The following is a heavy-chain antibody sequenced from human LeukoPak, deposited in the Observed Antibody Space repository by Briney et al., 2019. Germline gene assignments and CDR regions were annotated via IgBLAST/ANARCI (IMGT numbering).Heavy chain of an antibody. CDR1: GGSISSYY. J-gene: IGHJ3*02. V-gene: IGHV4-59*01. Sequence: SETLSLTCTVSGGSISSYYWSWIRQPPGKGLEWIGYIYYSGSTNYNPSLKSRVTISVDTSKNQSSLKLSSVTAADTAVYYCARTHHDAFDIWGQGTMVAVSS. CDR2: IYYSGST. CDR3: ARTHHDAFDI.